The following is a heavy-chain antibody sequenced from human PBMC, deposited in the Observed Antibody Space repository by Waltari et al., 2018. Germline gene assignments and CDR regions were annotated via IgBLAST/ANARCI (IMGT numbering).Heavy chain of an antibody. V-gene: IGHV4-30-4*01. CDR2: IYHSGST. Sequence: QVQLQESGPGLVKPSQTLSLTCTVSGGSISSGGYYWSWVRQPPGKGLEWIGEIYHSGSTNYNPSPKSRVTISVDKSKNQFSLKLSSVTAADTAVYYCAREARVVYAIRPLIYFDYWGQGTLVTVSS. CDR3: AREARVVYAIRPLIYFDY. J-gene: IGHJ4*02. CDR1: GGSISSGGYY. D-gene: IGHD2-8*02.